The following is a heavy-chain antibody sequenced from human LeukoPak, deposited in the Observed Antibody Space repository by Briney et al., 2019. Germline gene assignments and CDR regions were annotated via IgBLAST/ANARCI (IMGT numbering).Heavy chain of an antibody. V-gene: IGHV4-39*01. D-gene: IGHD3-16*01. CDR1: GGSIIGGTYY. CDR3: ARNHFLGGAFDL. CDR2: IFYTGHT. Sequence: SETLSLTCAVSGGSIIGGTYYWAWIRQPPGKGLERVGSIFYTGHTFYNPSLKSRLSISLDMSKNQFSLKLNSVTAADTAVYYCARNHFLGGAFDLWGQGTVVTVSS. J-gene: IGHJ3*01.